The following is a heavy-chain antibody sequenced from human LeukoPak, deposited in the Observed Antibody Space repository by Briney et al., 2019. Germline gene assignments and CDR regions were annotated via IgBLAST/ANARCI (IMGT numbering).Heavy chain of an antibody. V-gene: IGHV3-21*01. D-gene: IGHD3-10*01. CDR2: ISSSSSYI. Sequence: PGGSPRPSCAASGSTFSSYSMNWVRQAPGKGLEWVSSISSSSSYIYYADSVKGRFTISRDNAKNSLYLQMNSLRAEDTAVYYCARDRSGHAWGQGTLVTVSS. J-gene: IGHJ5*02. CDR1: GSTFSSYS. CDR3: ARDRSGHA.